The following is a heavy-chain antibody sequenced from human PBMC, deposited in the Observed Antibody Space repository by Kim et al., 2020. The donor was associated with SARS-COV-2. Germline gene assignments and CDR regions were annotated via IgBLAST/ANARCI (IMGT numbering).Heavy chain of an antibody. CDR3: ARGEGYGSAYNY. CDR2: T. D-gene: IGHD6-6*01. V-gene: IGHV4-31*02. Sequence: TYYNPSLKSRVTISVDTSKKQFSLKLGSVTAADTAVYCCARGEGYGSAYNYWGQGTLVTVSS. J-gene: IGHJ4*02.